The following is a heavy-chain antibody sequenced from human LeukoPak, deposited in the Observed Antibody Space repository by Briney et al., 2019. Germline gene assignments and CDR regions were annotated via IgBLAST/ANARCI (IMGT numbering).Heavy chain of an antibody. V-gene: IGHV4-31*03. CDR3: AREDSSGYEDY. J-gene: IGHJ4*02. CDR2: IYYSGST. Sequence: SETLSLTCTVSGGSISSGGYYWSWIRQHPGKGLEWIGYIYYSGSTYYIPSLKSRVTISVDTSKNQFSLKLSSVTAADTAVYYCAREDSSGYEDYWGQGTLVTVSS. D-gene: IGHD3-22*01. CDR1: GGSISSGGYY.